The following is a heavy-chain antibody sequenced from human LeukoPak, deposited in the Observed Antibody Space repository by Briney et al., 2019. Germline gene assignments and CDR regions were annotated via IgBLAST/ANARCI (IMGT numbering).Heavy chain of an antibody. CDR2: INPNSGGT. CDR3: ARAATYYYDSSGSYGMDV. V-gene: IGHV1-2*02. D-gene: IGHD3-22*01. J-gene: IGHJ6*02. Sequence: ASVKVSCKASGYTFTGCYMHWVRQAPGQGLEWMGWINPNSGGTNYAQKFQGRVTMTRDTSISTAYMELSRLRSDDTAVYYCARAATYYYDSSGSYGMDVWGQGTTVTVSS. CDR1: GYTFTGCY.